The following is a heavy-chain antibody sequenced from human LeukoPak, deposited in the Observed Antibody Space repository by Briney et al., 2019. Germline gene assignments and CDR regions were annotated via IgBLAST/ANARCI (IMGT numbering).Heavy chain of an antibody. CDR2: IYSGGNT. Sequence: GGSLRLSCVVSGFTVSSNYMSWVRQAPGKGLEWVSIIYSGGNTYYADSVKGRFTISRDNSKNTVYLQMNSLRAEDTAVYYCARANSATIPGVDPWGQGTLVTVSS. V-gene: IGHV3-53*01. D-gene: IGHD7-27*01. CDR3: ARANSATIPGVDP. CDR1: GFTVSSNY. J-gene: IGHJ5*02.